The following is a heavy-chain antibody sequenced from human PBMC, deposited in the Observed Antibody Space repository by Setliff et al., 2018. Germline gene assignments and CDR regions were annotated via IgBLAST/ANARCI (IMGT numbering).Heavy chain of an antibody. J-gene: IGHJ4*02. V-gene: IGHV3-21*01. Sequence: LKISCAASGFTFSQYNLNWVRQAPGKRLEWVSSLDGDSGHIYYADSLRGRFTISRDNAKNSLYLQMNSLRVEDTAVYYCARRIKEGNHFFDYWGQGTLVTVSS. CDR1: GFTFSQYN. CDR2: LDGDSGHI. CDR3: ARRIKEGNHFFDY. D-gene: IGHD2-15*01.